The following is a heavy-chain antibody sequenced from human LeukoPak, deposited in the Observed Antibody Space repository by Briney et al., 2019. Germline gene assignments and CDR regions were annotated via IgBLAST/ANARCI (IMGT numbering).Heavy chain of an antibody. CDR1: GYTFTSYY. CDR2: INPSGGST. Sequence: ASVKVSCKASGYTFTSYYMHWVRQAPGQGLEWMGIINPSGGSTSYAQKFQGRVTMTRDTSTSTVYMELSSLRSEDTAVYYCARGHPPDILTGYPHYYYYMDVWGKGTTVTVSS. J-gene: IGHJ6*03. V-gene: IGHV1-46*01. D-gene: IGHD3-9*01. CDR3: ARGHPPDILTGYPHYYYYMDV.